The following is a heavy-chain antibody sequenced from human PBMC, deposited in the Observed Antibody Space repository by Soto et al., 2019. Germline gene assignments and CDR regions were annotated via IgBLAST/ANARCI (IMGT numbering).Heavy chain of an antibody. J-gene: IGHJ6*02. V-gene: IGHV3-48*02. Sequence: EVQLVESGGGLVQPGGSLRVSCAASGFTFSTYSMNWVRQAPGKGLEWVSYMSSRSITIYYTDSVKGRFTISRHNAKNSLYLQMNSLRDEDTAVYYCARGGSSSDNGMDVWGQGTTVTVSS. CDR3: ARGGSSSDNGMDV. CDR1: GFTFSTYS. D-gene: IGHD6-6*01. CDR2: MSSRSITI.